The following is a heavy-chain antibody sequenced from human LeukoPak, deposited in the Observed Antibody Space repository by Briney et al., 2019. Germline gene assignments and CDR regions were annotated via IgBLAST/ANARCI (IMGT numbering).Heavy chain of an antibody. V-gene: IGHV1-69*01. CDR2: IIPIFGTA. D-gene: IGHD3-3*01. Sequence: GASVKVSCKASGGTFSSYAISWVRQAPGQGLEWMGGIIPIFGTANYAQKFQGRVTITADESTSIAYMELSSLRSDDTAVYYCAREVRFLEWPVNWFDPWGQGTLVTVSS. CDR1: GGTFSSYA. J-gene: IGHJ5*02. CDR3: AREVRFLEWPVNWFDP.